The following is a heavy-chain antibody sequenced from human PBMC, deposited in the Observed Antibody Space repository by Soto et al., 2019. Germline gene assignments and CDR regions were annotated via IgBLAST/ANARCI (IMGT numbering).Heavy chain of an antibody. V-gene: IGHV1-18*01. CDR1: GYTFTSYG. Sequence: ASVKVSCKASGYTFTSYGISWVRQAPGQGLEWVGWISAYNGNTNYAQKLQGRVTMTTDTSTSTAYMELRSLRSDDTAVYYCARGDYYDSSGYTFDYWSQGTLVTVSS. D-gene: IGHD3-22*01. CDR3: ARGDYYDSSGYTFDY. CDR2: ISAYNGNT. J-gene: IGHJ4*02.